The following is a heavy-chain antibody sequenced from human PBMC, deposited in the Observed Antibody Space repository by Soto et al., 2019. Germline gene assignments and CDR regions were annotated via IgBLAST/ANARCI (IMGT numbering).Heavy chain of an antibody. CDR1: GFSLSTSGVG. D-gene: IGHD2-2*01. Sequence: SGPTLVNPTQTLTLTCTFSGFSLSTSGVGVGWIRQPPGKALEWLALIYWDDDKRYSPSLKSRLTITKDNSKNQVVLTMTTMDPVYTAAYSCARTVNLYLLFDPWGQGTLVTVSS. CDR3: ARTVNLYLLFDP. V-gene: IGHV2-5*02. J-gene: IGHJ5*02. CDR2: IYWDDDK.